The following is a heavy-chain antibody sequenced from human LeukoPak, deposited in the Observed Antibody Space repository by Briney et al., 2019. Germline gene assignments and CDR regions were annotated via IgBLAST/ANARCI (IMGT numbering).Heavy chain of an antibody. V-gene: IGHV3-30*03. CDR3: ALITPDY. J-gene: IGHJ4*02. Sequence: AGGSLRLSCAASGXTFSSYGMHWVRQAPGKGLEWVAVISYDGSNKYYADSVKGRFTISRDNSKNTLYLQMNSLRAEDTAVYYCALITPDYWGQGTLVTVSS. CDR2: ISYDGSNK. CDR1: GXTFSSYG. D-gene: IGHD3-22*01.